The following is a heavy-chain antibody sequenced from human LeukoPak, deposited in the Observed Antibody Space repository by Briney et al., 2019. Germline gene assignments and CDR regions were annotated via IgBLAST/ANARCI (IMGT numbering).Heavy chain of an antibody. CDR1: GGSISSYY. CDR3: VIDITYYGMDV. J-gene: IGHJ6*02. V-gene: IGHV4-59*01. D-gene: IGHD3-10*01. Sequence: SETLSLTCTVSGGSISSYYWSWIRQPPGKGLEWIGYIYYSGSTNYNPSLKSRVTISVDTSKNQFSLKLSSVTAADTAVYYCVIDITYYGMDVWGQGTTVTVSS. CDR2: IYYSGST.